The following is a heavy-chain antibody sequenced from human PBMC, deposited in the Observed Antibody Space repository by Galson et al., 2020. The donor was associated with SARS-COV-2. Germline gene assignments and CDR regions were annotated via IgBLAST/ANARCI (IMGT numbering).Heavy chain of an antibody. CDR1: GFTFSSYA. D-gene: IGHD3-10*01. V-gene: IGHV3-23*01. J-gene: IGHJ4*02. CDR2: ISGSGGNT. Sequence: GESLKISCAAFGFTFSSYAMSWVRQAPGKGLEWVSGISGSGGNTYYADSVKGRFTISRDNSKSTLYLQMNRLRAEDTAVYHCAKGGEDSGRNYNGLIDYWGQGALVTVSS. CDR3: AKGGEDSGRNYNGLIDY.